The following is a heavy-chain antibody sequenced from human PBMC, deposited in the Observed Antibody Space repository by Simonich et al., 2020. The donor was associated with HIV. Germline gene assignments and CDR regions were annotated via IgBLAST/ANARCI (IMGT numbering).Heavy chain of an antibody. CDR3: ARGYCSRTSCMGGDTFDI. D-gene: IGHD2-2*01. CDR2: INHFGST. Sequence: QVRLQQWGAGLLKPSETLSLTCAVYGGSFSGYYWSWIRQSPGKGLEWIGEINHFGSTNNNPTLKGRVTISVDTSTNQFSLKLSSVTAADTAVFYCARGYCSRTSCMGGDTFDIWGQGTVVTV. CDR1: GGSFSGYY. J-gene: IGHJ3*02. V-gene: IGHV4-34*01.